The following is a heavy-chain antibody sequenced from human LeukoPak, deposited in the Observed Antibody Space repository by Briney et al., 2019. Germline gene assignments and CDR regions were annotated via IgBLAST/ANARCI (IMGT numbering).Heavy chain of an antibody. CDR2: ISSSSSYI. Sequence: GRSLRLSCAASGFTFSSYAMHWVRQAPGKGLEWVSSISSSSSYIYYADSVKGRFTISRDNAKNSLYLQMNSLRAEDTAVYYCARDYSDYDFWSGYTDYWGQGTLVTVSS. CDR1: GFTFSSYA. J-gene: IGHJ4*02. D-gene: IGHD3-3*01. CDR3: ARDYSDYDFWSGYTDY. V-gene: IGHV3-21*01.